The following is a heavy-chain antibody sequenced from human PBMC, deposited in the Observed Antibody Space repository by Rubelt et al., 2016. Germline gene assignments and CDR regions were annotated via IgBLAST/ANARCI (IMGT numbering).Heavy chain of an antibody. J-gene: IGHJ4*02. V-gene: IGHV3-11*04. D-gene: IGHD4-17*01. Sequence: TIYYADSVKGRFTISRDNAKNSLYLQMNSLRAEDTAVYYCARVRMDYGDSLDYWGQGTLVTVSS. CDR2: TI. CDR3: ARVRMDYGDSLDY.